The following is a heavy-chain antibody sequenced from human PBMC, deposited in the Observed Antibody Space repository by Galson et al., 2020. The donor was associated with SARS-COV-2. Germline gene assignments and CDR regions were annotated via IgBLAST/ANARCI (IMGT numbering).Heavy chain of an antibody. J-gene: IGHJ2*01. CDR3: ARGKYDGTWYFDL. D-gene: IGHD2-8*01. Sequence: ETSETLSLTCTVSGGSISSGDHHWSWLRQSPGQGLEWIGYIYYTGSTYSDPSLDSRLVISVDTSKNQFSLKLSSMTAADTAVYYCARGKYDGTWYFDLWGRGTLVTVSS. V-gene: IGHV4-30-4*01. CDR1: GGSISSGDHH. CDR2: IYYTGST.